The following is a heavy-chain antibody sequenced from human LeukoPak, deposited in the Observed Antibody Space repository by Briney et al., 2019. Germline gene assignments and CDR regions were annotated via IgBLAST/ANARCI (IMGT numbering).Heavy chain of an antibody. CDR3: ARGAVPSNYYGSGSPKAY. CDR1: GFTFSSYA. V-gene: IGHV3-30-3*01. CDR2: ISYDGSNK. J-gene: IGHJ4*02. Sequence: GGSLRLSCAASGFTFSSYAMPWVRQAPGKGLEWVAVISYDGSNKYYADSVKGRFTISRDNSKNTLYLQMNSLRAEDTAVYYCARGAVPSNYYGSGSPKAYWGQGTLVTVSS. D-gene: IGHD3-10*01.